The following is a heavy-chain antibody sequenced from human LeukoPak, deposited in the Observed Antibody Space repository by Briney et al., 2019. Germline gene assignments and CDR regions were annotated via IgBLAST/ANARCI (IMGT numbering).Heavy chain of an antibody. D-gene: IGHD3-10*01. V-gene: IGHV3-7*01. Sequence: PGGSLRLSCAASGFTFSSYWMSWVRQAPGKGLEWVANIKQDGSEKYYVDSVKGRFTISRDNAKNSLYLQMNSLRAEDTAVYYCARDSRGFGSGSYTPGHYYYYYMDVWGKGTTVTVSS. CDR3: ARDSRGFGSGSYTPGHYYYYYMDV. J-gene: IGHJ6*03. CDR2: IKQDGSEK. CDR1: GFTFSSYW.